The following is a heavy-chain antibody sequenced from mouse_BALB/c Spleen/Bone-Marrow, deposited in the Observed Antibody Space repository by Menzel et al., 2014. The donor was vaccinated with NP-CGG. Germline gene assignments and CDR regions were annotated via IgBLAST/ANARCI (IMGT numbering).Heavy chain of an antibody. CDR3: ARRYGNYGAMDY. V-gene: IGHV5-9-1*01. CDR2: ISSGGSYI. Sequence: EVKLMESGGGLVKPGGSLKLSCAASGFTFSSYAMSWVCPTPEKRLEWVATISSGGSYIYYPDSVKGRFTISRDNAKNTLYLQMSSLRSEDTAMYYCARRYGNYGAMDYWGQGTSVTVSS. D-gene: IGHD2-10*02. CDR1: GFTFSSYA. J-gene: IGHJ4*01.